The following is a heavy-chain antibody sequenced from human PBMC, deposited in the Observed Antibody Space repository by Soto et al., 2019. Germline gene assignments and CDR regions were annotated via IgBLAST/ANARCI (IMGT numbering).Heavy chain of an antibody. CDR2: ISSSSSTI. D-gene: IGHD2-21*01. J-gene: IGHJ4*02. Sequence: GGSLRLSCAASGFTFSSYSMNWVRQAPGKGLEWVSYISSSSSTIYYADSVKGRFTISRDNAKNSLYLQMNSLRAEDTAVYYCARDPLARCGGDCSVSTDYWGQGTLVTVSS. CDR3: ARDPLARCGGDCSVSTDY. V-gene: IGHV3-48*01. CDR1: GFTFSSYS.